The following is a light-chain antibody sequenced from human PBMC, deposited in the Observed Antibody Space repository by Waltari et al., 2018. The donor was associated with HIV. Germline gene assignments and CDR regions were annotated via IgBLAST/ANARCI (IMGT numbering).Light chain of an antibody. CDR1: QSVLYSSNNKNY. CDR2: WAS. Sequence: DIVMTQSPDSLAVSLGERATINCKSSQSVLYSSNNKNYLAWYQQKPGQPPKLLIYWASARESGVPDRVSGSVSGTDFTLTISSLQAEDVAVYYCQQYYSTPFTFGPGTKVDIK. V-gene: IGKV4-1*01. CDR3: QQYYSTPFT. J-gene: IGKJ3*01.